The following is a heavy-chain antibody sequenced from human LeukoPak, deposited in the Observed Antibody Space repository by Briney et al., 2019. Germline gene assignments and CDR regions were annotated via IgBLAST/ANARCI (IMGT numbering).Heavy chain of an antibody. Sequence: GRSLRLSCAASGFTFSSYGMHWVRQAPGKGLEWVAVISYDGSNKYYADSVKGRFSISRDNPKNTLYLQMNSLRAEDTAVYYCARDRGGNSPPNHFDYWGQGTLVTVSS. CDR2: ISYDGSNK. V-gene: IGHV3-30*03. J-gene: IGHJ4*02. D-gene: IGHD3-10*01. CDR3: ARDRGGNSPPNHFDY. CDR1: GFTFSSYG.